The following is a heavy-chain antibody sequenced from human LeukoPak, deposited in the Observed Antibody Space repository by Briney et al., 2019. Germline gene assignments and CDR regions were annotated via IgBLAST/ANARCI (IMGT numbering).Heavy chain of an antibody. J-gene: IGHJ4*02. CDR3: ARSVVRGMRGPFDY. V-gene: IGHV4-34*01. Sequence: PSETLSLTCAVYGGTFSGYYWSWIRQPPGKGLEWIGEINHSGSTNYNPSLKSRVTISVDTSKNQFSLKLSSVTAADTAVYYCARSVVRGMRGPFDYWGQGTLVTVSS. D-gene: IGHD3-10*01. CDR2: INHSGST. CDR1: GGTFSGYY.